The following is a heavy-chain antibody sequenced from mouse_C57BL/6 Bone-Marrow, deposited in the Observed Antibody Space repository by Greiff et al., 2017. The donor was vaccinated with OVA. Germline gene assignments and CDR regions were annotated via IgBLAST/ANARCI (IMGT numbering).Heavy chain of an antibody. CDR2: IRNKANGYTT. D-gene: IGHD2-5*01. CDR3: VKDHSNYVGPAY. Sequence: EVQVVESGGGLVQPGASLRLSCAASGFTFTDYYMSWVRQPPGKAPEWLALIRNKANGYTTEYTASVKGRFTISRDNSQNILYLQMNTLRAEDSATYYCVKDHSNYVGPAYWGQGTLVTVSA. J-gene: IGHJ3*01. CDR1: GFTFTDYY. V-gene: IGHV7-4*01.